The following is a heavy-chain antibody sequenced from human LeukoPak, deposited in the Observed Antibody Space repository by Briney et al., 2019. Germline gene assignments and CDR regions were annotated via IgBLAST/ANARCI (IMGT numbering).Heavy chain of an antibody. CDR2: FNQDDSQI. Sequence: PGGSLRLSCAASGFTFNKYWLTWVRQAPGKGLEWVANFNQDDSQIYYLESVEGRFTITRDNAKNSLHLQTNSLRAEDTAVYYCARGYYYSGTYYVSFFDYWGQGTLVTVSS. CDR3: ARGYYYSGTYYVSFFDY. CDR1: GFTFNKYW. D-gene: IGHD3-10*01. V-gene: IGHV3-7*01. J-gene: IGHJ4*02.